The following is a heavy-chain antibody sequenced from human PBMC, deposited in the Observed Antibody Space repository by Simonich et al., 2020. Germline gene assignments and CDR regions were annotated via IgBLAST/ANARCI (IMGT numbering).Heavy chain of an antibody. CDR3: ARSTTGTTAFDI. J-gene: IGHJ3*02. CDR1: GYTVTSYG. CDR2: LSANNGNT. Sequence: QVQLVQSGAEVKKPGASVKVSCKASGYTVTSYGISWVRQAPGQGLEWMGLLSANNGNTNYAQKLQGRVTMTTDTSTSTAYMELRSLRSDDTAVYYCARSTTGTTAFDIWGQGTMVTVSS. V-gene: IGHV1-18*01. D-gene: IGHD1-1*01.